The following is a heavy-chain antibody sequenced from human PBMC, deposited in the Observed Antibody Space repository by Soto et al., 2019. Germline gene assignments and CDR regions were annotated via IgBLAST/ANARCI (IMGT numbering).Heavy chain of an antibody. V-gene: IGHV5-51*01. CDR1: EYKFTDYW. D-gene: IGHD3-3*01. CDR3: ARHGEQGSYYYGMDV. CDR2: IYPADSDV. Sequence: GESVNISCXVSEYKFTDYWIAWVRQLPGKGLEWMGIIYPADSDVRYSPSFQGQVTISADKSINTAYLQWSSLKASDTAMYYCARHGEQGSYYYGMDVWGQGTTVTVSS. J-gene: IGHJ6*02.